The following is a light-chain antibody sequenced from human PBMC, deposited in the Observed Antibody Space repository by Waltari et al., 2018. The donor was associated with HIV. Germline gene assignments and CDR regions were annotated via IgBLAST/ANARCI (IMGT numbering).Light chain of an antibody. CDR2: EVT. CDR3: NSYTISSTLGV. V-gene: IGLV2-14*01. CDR1: SSDVGGYNY. J-gene: IGLJ3*02. Sequence: QSALTQPASVSGSPGQSITISCTGTSSDVGGYNYVSWYQQHPGKAPKLMVYEVTNLPSGVSNRFSGSESGNTASLTISGLQAEDEADYYCNSYTISSTLGVFGGGTKLTVL.